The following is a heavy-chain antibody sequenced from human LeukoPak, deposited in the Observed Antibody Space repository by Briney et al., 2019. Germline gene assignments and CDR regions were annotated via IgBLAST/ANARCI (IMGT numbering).Heavy chain of an antibody. V-gene: IGHV4-30-4*01. D-gene: IGHD1-7*01. Sequence: SETLSLTCTVSGGSISSGDYYWSWIRQPPGKGLEWIGYIYYSGSTYYNPSLKSRVTISVDTSKNQFSLKLSSVTAADTAVYYCARQAPLITTKTITGTTSGLDYWGQGTLVTVSS. CDR2: IYYSGST. CDR3: ARQAPLITTKTITGTTSGLDY. CDR1: GGSISSGDYY. J-gene: IGHJ4*02.